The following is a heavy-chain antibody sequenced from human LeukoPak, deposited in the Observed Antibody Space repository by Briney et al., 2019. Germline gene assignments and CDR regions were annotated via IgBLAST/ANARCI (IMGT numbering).Heavy chain of an antibody. V-gene: IGHV3-30*18. CDR3: AKGGRGGIVVVMRYYFDY. D-gene: IGHD3-22*01. CDR1: GFTFSSYG. J-gene: IGHJ4*02. CDR2: ISYDGSNK. Sequence: GRSLRLSCAASGFTFSSYGMHWVRQAPGKGLEWVAVISYDGSNKYYADSVKGRFTISRDNSKYTLYLQMNSLRAEDTAVYYCAKGGRGGIVVVMRYYFDYWGQGTLVTVSS.